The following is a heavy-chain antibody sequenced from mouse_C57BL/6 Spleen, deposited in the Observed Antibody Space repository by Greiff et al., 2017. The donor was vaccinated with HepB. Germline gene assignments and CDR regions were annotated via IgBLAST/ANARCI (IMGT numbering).Heavy chain of an antibody. V-gene: IGHV1-64*01. CDR3: ARVTTVVGDWFAY. J-gene: IGHJ3*01. D-gene: IGHD1-1*01. CDR2: IHPNSGST. CDR1: GYTFTSYW. Sequence: QVQLQQPGAELVKPGASVKLSCKASGYTFTSYWMHWVKQRPGQGLEWIGMIHPNSGSTNYNEKFKSKATLTVDKSSSTAYMQLSSLTSEVSAVYYWARVTTVVGDWFAYWGPGTLVTVSA.